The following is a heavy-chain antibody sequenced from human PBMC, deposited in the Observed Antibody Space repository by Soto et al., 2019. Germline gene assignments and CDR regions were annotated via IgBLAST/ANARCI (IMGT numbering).Heavy chain of an antibody. CDR2: INPDGRGT. V-gene: IGHV3-74*01. CDR3: ARVGQGAWYFDL. CDR1: GFTFSSYW. Sequence: EVQLVESGGGLVQPGGSLTLSCAASGFTFSSYWMHWVRQAPGKGVVWVSRINPDGRGTNYADSEKGRFTTSRDNAKNTLCRPMNSLRPEDTAVYYCARVGQGAWYFDLWGRGTLVTVSS. J-gene: IGHJ2*01. D-gene: IGHD1-26*01.